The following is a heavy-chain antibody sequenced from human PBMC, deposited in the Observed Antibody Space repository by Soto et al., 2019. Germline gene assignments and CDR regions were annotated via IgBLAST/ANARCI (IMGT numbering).Heavy chain of an antibody. D-gene: IGHD2-2*01. Sequence: QVQLVESGGGVVQPGRSLRLSCAASGFTFSSYGMHWVRQAPGKGLEWVAVIWYDGSNKYYADSVKGRFTISRDNSKNALYLQMNGLRADDTAVYYCARAASRCRCRYCYYGMDVWGQGTTVTVSS. CDR1: GFTFSSYG. V-gene: IGHV3-33*01. J-gene: IGHJ6*02. CDR3: ARAASRCRCRYCYYGMDV. CDR2: IWYDGSNK.